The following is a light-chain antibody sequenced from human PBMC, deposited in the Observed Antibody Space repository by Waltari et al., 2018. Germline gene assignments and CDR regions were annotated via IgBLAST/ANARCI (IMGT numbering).Light chain of an antibody. CDR2: AAS. CDR3: QQRSNWPPA. J-gene: IGKJ5*01. V-gene: IGKV3-15*01. CDR1: QRFSTN. Sequence: EILLTQSPATLSVSPGERATLSCRASQRFSTNLAWYQQKPGQVPRLIIYAASTRATGVAARFSGSGSGTEFTLTISSLEPEDFAVYYCQQRSNWPPAFGQGTRLEIK.